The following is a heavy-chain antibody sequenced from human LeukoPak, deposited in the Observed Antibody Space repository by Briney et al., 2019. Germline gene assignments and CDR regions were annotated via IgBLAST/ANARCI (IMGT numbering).Heavy chain of an antibody. D-gene: IGHD3-16*01. CDR3: AASMGARGVFYAFDI. CDR2: IYPGDSDT. Sequence: RGESLKISCKGSGYSFTSYWIGWVRQMPGKGLEWMGIIYPGDSDTRYSPSFQGQVTISADKSISTAYLQWSSLKASDTAMYYCAASMGARGVFYAFDIWDQGTMVTVSS. V-gene: IGHV5-51*01. J-gene: IGHJ3*02. CDR1: GYSFTSYW.